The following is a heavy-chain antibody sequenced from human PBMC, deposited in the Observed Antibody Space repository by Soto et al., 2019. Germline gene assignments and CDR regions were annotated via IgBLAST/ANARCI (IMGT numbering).Heavy chain of an antibody. J-gene: IGHJ4*02. Sequence: PVGSLRLSCAASWFTFNIYAMSWVRQAPGKGLEWVSAISGSGGSTYYADSVKGRFTISRDNSKNTLSLQMNSLRAEDTAIYYCARDLVPTAVSGAFDYWGQGSLVTVSS. CDR2: ISGSGGST. D-gene: IGHD2-2*01. CDR3: ARDLVPTAVSGAFDY. CDR1: WFTFNIYA. V-gene: IGHV3-23*01.